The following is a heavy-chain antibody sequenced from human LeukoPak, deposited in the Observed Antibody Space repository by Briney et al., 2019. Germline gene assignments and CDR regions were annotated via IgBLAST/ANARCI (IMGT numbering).Heavy chain of an antibody. CDR2: TGDDT. CDR1: GFSFSDYA. J-gene: IGHJ4*02. Sequence: GGSLRLSCAASGFSFSDYAMTWVRQAPGKGLEWVSSTGDDTYYADSVKGRFTISRDDSKDTLFLQMNSLRVEDTAVYYCAKDAIYKNSVWDYFDHLGQGTLVTVSS. D-gene: IGHD5-24*01. CDR3: AKDAIYKNSVWDYFDH. V-gene: IGHV3-23*01.